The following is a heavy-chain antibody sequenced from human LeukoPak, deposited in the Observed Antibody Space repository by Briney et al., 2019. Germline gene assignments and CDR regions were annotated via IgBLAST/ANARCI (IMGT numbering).Heavy chain of an antibody. Sequence: SETLSLTCAVYGGSFSGYYWSWIRQPPGKGLEWIGEINHSGSTNYNPSLKSRVTISVDTSKNQFSLKLSSVTAADTAVYYCARGLWGATYHYYFDYWGQGTLVTVSS. CDR2: INHSGST. CDR1: GGSFSGYY. CDR3: ARGLWGATYHYYFDY. D-gene: IGHD1-26*01. V-gene: IGHV4-34*01. J-gene: IGHJ4*02.